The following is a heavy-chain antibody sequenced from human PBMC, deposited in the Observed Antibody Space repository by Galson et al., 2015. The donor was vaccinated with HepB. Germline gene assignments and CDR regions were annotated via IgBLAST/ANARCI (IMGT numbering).Heavy chain of an antibody. V-gene: IGHV3-33*08. CDR3: ARAGGIDYGDYRGSFIDY. CDR2: IWYDGSNK. D-gene: IGHD4-17*01. Sequence: SLRLSCAASGFTFSSYGMHWVRQAPGKGLEWVAVIWYDGSNKYYADSVKGRFTISRDNSKNTLYLQMNSLRAEDTAVYYCARAGGIDYGDYRGSFIDYWGQGTLVTVSS. CDR1: GFTFSSYG. J-gene: IGHJ4*02.